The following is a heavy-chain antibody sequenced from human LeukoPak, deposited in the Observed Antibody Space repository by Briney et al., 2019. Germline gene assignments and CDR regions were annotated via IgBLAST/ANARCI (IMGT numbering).Heavy chain of an antibody. D-gene: IGHD2-15*01. Sequence: ASVKVSCKASGYTFTGYYIHWMRQAPGQGLEWIGWIHPDSGGANNAQNFQGRVTMTRDTSISTAYMELSRLRSDDTAVYYCARAPRGYCSGGSCFDYWGQGTLVTVSS. CDR3: ARAPRGYCSGGSCFDY. CDR1: GYTFTGYY. J-gene: IGHJ4*02. CDR2: IHPDSGGA. V-gene: IGHV1-2*02.